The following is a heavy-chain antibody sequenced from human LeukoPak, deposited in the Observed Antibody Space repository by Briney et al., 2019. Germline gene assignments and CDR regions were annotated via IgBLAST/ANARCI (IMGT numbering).Heavy chain of an antibody. Sequence: SQTLSLTCAISGDSVSGNRAVWNWFRQSPSRGLEWLGRTYYRSTWNYHYAVSVKSRITINPDTSKNQFSLHLDSVTPEDTAVYYCARDAPGQSYFDHWGQGTLVTVSS. CDR2: TYYRSTWNY. J-gene: IGHJ4*02. V-gene: IGHV6-1*01. CDR3: ARDAPGQSYFDH. CDR1: GDSVSGNRAV. D-gene: IGHD2-2*01.